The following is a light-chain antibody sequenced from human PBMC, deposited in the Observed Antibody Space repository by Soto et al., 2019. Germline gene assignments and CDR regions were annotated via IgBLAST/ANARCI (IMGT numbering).Light chain of an antibody. J-gene: IGKJ1*01. CDR3: QQYHDWPPWT. V-gene: IGKV3-15*01. CDR2: GAP. CDR1: QSVSSN. Sequence: IVMTQSPATLSVSPGERATLSCGASQSVSSNLAWYQQKPGQAPRLLIYGAPTRATGIPTRFSGRGSGTEFTLTISRLQSDDFALYYCQQYHDWPPWTFGQGTKVEVK.